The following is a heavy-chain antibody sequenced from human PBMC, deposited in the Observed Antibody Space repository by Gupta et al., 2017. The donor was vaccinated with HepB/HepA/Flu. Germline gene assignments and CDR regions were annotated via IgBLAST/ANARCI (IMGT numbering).Heavy chain of an antibody. CDR1: GFTFSTYT. J-gene: IGHJ4*02. Sequence: EVQLLESGGGLVQPGGSLRLSCEASGFTFSTYTMNWVRQAPGKGLEWVSTISASGDNTHYADSVKGRFTISRDNSKNTLYLQMNSLRVEDTAIYYCAKRTLFDYWGQGTLVTVSS. CDR3: AKRTLFDY. CDR2: ISASGDNT. V-gene: IGHV3-23*01.